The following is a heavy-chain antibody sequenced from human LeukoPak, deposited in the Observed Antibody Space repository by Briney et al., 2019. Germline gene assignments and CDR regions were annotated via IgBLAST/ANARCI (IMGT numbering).Heavy chain of an antibody. J-gene: IGHJ3*02. V-gene: IGHV4-61*02. D-gene: IGHD1-1*01. Sequence: SQTLSLTCTVSGGSISSGSYYWSWIRQPAGKGLEWIGRIYSSGGTNYSPSLQSRVTMSVDTSTNQFSLRLTSVTAADTAVYYCVRERDAFDIWGQGTMVTVSS. CDR1: GGSISSGSYY. CDR2: IYSSGGT. CDR3: VRERDAFDI.